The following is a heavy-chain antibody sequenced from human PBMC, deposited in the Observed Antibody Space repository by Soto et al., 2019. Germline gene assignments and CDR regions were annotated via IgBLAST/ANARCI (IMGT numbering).Heavy chain of an antibody. CDR1: GGTFSRYS. CDR2: IIPIFGIP. CDR3: AREDRDRETGLVPAAIAGMHV. Sequence: QVQLVQSVAEVKKPGSSVKVSCKASGGTFSRYSITWVRQAPGHGLEWIGRIIPIFGIPTYAQKFQGRVTLPAAQSTSTAYMERSSLRSDDTAVYYCAREDRDRETGLVPAAIAGMHVWGQGTTVTVSS. D-gene: IGHD2-2*01. J-gene: IGHJ6*02. V-gene: IGHV1-69*08.